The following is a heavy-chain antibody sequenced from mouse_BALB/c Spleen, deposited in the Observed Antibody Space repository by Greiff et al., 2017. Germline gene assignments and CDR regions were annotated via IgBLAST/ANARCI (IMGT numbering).Heavy chain of an antibody. CDR3: ARHLDYGSSYWYFDV. V-gene: IGHV5-6*01. CDR1: GFTFSSYG. J-gene: IGHJ1*01. D-gene: IGHD1-1*01. Sequence: EVQRVESGGDLVKPGGSLKLSCAASGFTFSSYGMSWVRQTPDKRLEWVATISSGGSYTYYPDSVKGRFTISRDNAKNTLYLQMSSLKSEDTAMYYCARHLDYGSSYWYFDVWGAGTTVTVSS. CDR2: ISSGGSYT.